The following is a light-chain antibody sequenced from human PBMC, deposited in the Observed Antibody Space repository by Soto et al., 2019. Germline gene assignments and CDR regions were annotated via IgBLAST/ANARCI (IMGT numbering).Light chain of an antibody. CDR1: SSDVGGYNY. Sequence: QSALTQPPSASGSPGQSVTISCTGTSSDVGGYNYVSWYQQHPGKAPKLMIYEVSKRPSGVPDRFSGSKSGNTASLTVSGLQAEDEADYYCSSYAGSNNFDVFGPGTKLTVL. CDR3: SSYAGSNNFDV. CDR2: EVS. J-gene: IGLJ1*01. V-gene: IGLV2-8*01.